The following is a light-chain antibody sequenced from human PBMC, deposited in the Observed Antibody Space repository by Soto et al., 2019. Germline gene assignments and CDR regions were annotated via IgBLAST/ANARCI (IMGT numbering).Light chain of an antibody. CDR2: WAS. CDR3: QQYYSTPWT. J-gene: IGKJ1*01. Sequence: DIVMTQSPDSLAVSLGERATINCKSSQSGLYSSNNKNYVAWYQQKPGQPPKLLIYWASTRESGVPDRFSGSGSGTDFTLTISSLQAEDVAVYYCQQYYSTPWTFGQGTKVEIK. CDR1: QSGLYSSNNKNY. V-gene: IGKV4-1*01.